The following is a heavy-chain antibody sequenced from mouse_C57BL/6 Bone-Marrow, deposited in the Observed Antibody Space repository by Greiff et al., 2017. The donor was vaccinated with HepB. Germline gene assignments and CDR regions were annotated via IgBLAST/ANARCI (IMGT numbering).Heavy chain of an antibody. V-gene: IGHV1-53*01. CDR2: INPSNGGT. CDR1: GYTFTSYW. Sequence: QVQLQQPGTELVKPGASVKLSCKASGYTFTSYWMHWVKQRPGQGLEWIGNINPSNGGTNYNEKFKSKATLTVDKSSSTAYMQLSSLTSEDSAVYYCARIKIDAPYYYGSSYWYFDVWGTGTTVTVSS. D-gene: IGHD1-1*01. J-gene: IGHJ1*03. CDR3: ARIKIDAPYYYGSSYWYFDV.